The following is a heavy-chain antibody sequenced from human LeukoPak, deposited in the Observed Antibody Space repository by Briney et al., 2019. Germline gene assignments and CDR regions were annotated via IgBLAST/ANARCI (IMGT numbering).Heavy chain of an antibody. CDR1: GYTFTGYY. V-gene: IGHV1-2*02. CDR3: ARDMGGGSCQDY. Sequence: VASVKVSCKASGYTFTGYYMHWVRQAPGQGLEWMGWINPNSGGTNYAQKFQGRVTMTRDTSISTAYMELSRLRSDDTAVYYCARDMGGGSCQDYWGQGTLVTVSS. D-gene: IGHD2-15*01. CDR2: INPNSGGT. J-gene: IGHJ4*02.